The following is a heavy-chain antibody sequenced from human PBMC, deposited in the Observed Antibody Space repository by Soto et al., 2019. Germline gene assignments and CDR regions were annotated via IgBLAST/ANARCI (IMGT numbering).Heavy chain of an antibody. CDR2: IYYSGST. CDR3: ARVGPPGYFDY. Sequence: SETLSLTCTVSGGSISSYYWSWIRQPPGKGLEWIGYIYYSGSTNYNPSLKSRVTISVDTSKNQFPLKLSSVTAADTAVYYCARVGPPGYFDYWGQGTLVTVSS. J-gene: IGHJ4*02. V-gene: IGHV4-59*01. CDR1: GGSISSYY.